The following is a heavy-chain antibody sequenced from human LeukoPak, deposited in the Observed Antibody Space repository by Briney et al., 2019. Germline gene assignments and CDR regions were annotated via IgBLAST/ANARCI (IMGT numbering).Heavy chain of an antibody. CDR3: ARASWNYGAFDI. D-gene: IGHD1-7*01. Sequence: GGSLRLSCAASGFTFSSYSMNWVRQAPGKGLEWVSYISSSSSTIYYADSVEGRFTISRDNAKNSLYLQMNSLRAEDTAVYYCARASWNYGAFDIWGQGTMVTVSS. V-gene: IGHV3-48*01. CDR1: GFTFSSYS. CDR2: ISSSSSTI. J-gene: IGHJ3*02.